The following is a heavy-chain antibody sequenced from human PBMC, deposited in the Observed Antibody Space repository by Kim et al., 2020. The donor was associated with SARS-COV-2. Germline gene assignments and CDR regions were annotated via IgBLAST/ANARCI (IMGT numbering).Heavy chain of an antibody. D-gene: IGHD4-17*01. CDR1: GYSISSGYY. CDR2: IYHSGST. V-gene: IGHV4-38-2*02. J-gene: IGHJ3*02. CDR3: ASLRSLDAFDI. Sequence: SETLSLTCTVSGYSISSGYYWGRIRQPPGKGLEWIGSIYHSGSTYYNPSLKSRVTISVDTSKNQFSLKLSSVTAADTAVYYCASLRSLDAFDIWGQGTMV.